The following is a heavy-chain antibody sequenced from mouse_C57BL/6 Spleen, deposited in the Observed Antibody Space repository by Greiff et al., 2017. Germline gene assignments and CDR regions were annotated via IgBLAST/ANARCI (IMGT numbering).Heavy chain of an antibody. CDR1: GFNIKDYY. J-gene: IGHJ4*01. V-gene: IGHV14-2*01. Sequence: VQLQQSGAELVKPGASVKLSCTASGFNIKDYYMHWVKQRTEQGLEWIGRIDPEDGDTKYAPKFQGKATITADTSSNTAYLQLSSLTSEDTAVYYCASSYSNCEAYAMDYWGQGTSVTVSS. CDR3: ASSYSNCEAYAMDY. CDR2: IDPEDGDT. D-gene: IGHD2-5*01.